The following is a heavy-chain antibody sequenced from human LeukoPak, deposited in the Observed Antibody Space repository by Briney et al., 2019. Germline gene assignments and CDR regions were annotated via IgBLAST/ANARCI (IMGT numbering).Heavy chain of an antibody. J-gene: IGHJ4*02. Sequence: PGGSLRLSCAASGFTFSSYAMSWVRQAPGKGLEWASAISGSGGSTYYADSVKGRFTISRDNSKNTLYLQMNSLRAEDTAVYYCAKYSSGWYRGEVFDYWGQGTLVTVSS. CDR3: AKYSSGWYRGEVFDY. CDR2: ISGSGGST. CDR1: GFTFSSYA. D-gene: IGHD6-19*01. V-gene: IGHV3-23*01.